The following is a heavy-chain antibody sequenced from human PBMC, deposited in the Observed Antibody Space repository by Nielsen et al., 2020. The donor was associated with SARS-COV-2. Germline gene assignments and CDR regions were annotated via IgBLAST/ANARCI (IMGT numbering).Heavy chain of an antibody. D-gene: IGHD5-24*01. J-gene: IGHJ3*02. CDR2: INPSDGST. CDR3: TVWGTWLAFEI. V-gene: IGHV1-46*01. CDR1: GYTFTNSY. Sequence: ASVKVSCKASGYTFTNSYLHWVRQAPGQGLEWMGIINPSDGSTRYAQKFQGRVTMTEDTSTDTAYMDLSSLTFEDSAMYYCTVWGTWLAFEIWGQGTMVNVSS.